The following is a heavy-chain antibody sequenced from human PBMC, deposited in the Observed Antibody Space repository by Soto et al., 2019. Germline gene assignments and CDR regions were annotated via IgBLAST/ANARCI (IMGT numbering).Heavy chain of an antibody. D-gene: IGHD2-8*01. CDR2: TYYRSKWYN. Sequence: PSQTLSLTCAISGDSVSSDNAAWNWIRQSPSRGLEWLGRTYYRSKWYNDYALSVKSRITINPDTSKNQFSLQLTSVTPEDTAVYYCARARFDSVLMVFSRFDYWGQETLVTVSS. CDR1: GDSVSSDNAA. V-gene: IGHV6-1*01. CDR3: ARARFDSVLMVFSRFDY. J-gene: IGHJ4*02.